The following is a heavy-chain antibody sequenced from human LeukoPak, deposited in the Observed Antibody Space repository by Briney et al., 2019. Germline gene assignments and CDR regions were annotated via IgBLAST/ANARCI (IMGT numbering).Heavy chain of an antibody. V-gene: IGHV2-70*11. CDR1: GFSLNTSGMC. CDR3: ARNYPPVYGDYVMDF. CDR2: IDWDDDK. J-gene: IGHJ4*02. D-gene: IGHD4-17*01. Sequence: ESGPMLVNPKETLTLTCTFSGFSLNTSGMCVSWIRQPPGKALEWLARIDWDDDKYYRPSLKTRLTISRDTSRNRVVLTMANMDPVDTGTYFCARNYPPVYGDYVMDFWGQGTLVTVSS.